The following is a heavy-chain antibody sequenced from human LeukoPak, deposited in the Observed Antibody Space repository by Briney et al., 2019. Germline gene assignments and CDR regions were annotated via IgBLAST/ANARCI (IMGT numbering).Heavy chain of an antibody. CDR3: ARGSRIAARPEV. Sequence: PGGSLRLSCAASGFTFSDYYMSWIRQAPGKGPEWVTYITSSGSTKYYADSLKGRFTISRDNAKNSLYLQMNSLRAEDTAVYYCARGSRIAARPEVWGQGTLVTVSS. CDR1: GFTFSDYY. D-gene: IGHD6-6*01. V-gene: IGHV3-11*04. CDR2: ITSSGSTK. J-gene: IGHJ4*02.